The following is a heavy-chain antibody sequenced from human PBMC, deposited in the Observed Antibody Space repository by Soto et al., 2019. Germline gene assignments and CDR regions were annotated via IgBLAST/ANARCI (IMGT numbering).Heavy chain of an antibody. CDR3: AKAEVAMVRGAFGPTSGLFSHYMDV. CDR2: ISWNSGSI. CDR1: GFTFDDYA. V-gene: IGHV3-9*01. D-gene: IGHD3-10*01. J-gene: IGHJ6*03. Sequence: GGSLRLSCAASGFTFDDYAMHWVRQAPGKGLEWVSGISWNSGSIGYADSVKGRFTISRDNAKNSLYLQMNSLRAEDTALYYCAKAEVAMVRGAFGPTSGLFSHYMDVWGKGTTVTVSS.